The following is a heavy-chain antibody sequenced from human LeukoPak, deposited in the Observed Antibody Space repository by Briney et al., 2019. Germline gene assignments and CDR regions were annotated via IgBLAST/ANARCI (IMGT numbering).Heavy chain of an antibody. CDR3: ARDLGTIVVVPAASSTNWFDP. D-gene: IGHD2-2*01. J-gene: IGHJ5*02. V-gene: IGHV1-18*01. CDR1: GYTFTSYG. CDR2: ISAYNGNT. Sequence: ASVKVSCKASGYTFTSYGISWVRQAPGQGLEWMGWISAYNGNTNYAQKLQGRVTMTTDTSTSTAYMELRSLRSDDTAVYYCARDLGTIVVVPAASSTNWFDPWGQGTLVTVSS.